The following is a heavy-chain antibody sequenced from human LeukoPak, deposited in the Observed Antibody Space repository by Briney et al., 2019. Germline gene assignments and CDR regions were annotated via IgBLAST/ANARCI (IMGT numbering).Heavy chain of an antibody. J-gene: IGHJ4*02. CDR3: AKYSGAYAIEY. D-gene: IGHD4-17*01. Sequence: GGSLRLSCAASGXTFSTSWMSWVRQAPGKGLEWVANIKGDGSEKQYVDSVMGRFTVSRDNAKNSLYLQMNILRGDDTAVYYCAKYSGAYAIEYWGQGNLVTVSS. CDR2: IKGDGSEK. V-gene: IGHV3-7*02. CDR1: GXTFSTSW.